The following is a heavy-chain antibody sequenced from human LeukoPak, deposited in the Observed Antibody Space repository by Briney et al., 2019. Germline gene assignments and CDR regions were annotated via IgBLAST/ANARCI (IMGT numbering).Heavy chain of an antibody. CDR2: IYYSGST. V-gene: IGHV4-34*01. Sequence: SETLSLTCAVYGGSFSGYYWSWIRQPPGKGLEWIGSIYYSGSTYYNPSLKSRVTISVDTSKNQFSLKLSSVTAADTAVYYCARYDSSGYYYDYWGQGTLVTVSS. J-gene: IGHJ4*02. CDR1: GGSFSGYY. D-gene: IGHD3-22*01. CDR3: ARYDSSGYYYDY.